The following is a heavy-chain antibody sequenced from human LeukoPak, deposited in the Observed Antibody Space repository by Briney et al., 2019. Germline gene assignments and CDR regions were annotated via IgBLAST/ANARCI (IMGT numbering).Heavy chain of an antibody. V-gene: IGHV1-8*01. J-gene: IGHJ5*02. CDR1: GYTFTSYD. Sequence: ASVKVSCKASGYTFTSYDINWVRQATGQGLEWMGWMSPNSANTGYAQKFQGRVTMTRNTSISTAYMELSSLRSEDTAVYYCARGRVEMAASFNCFDPWGQGTLVTVSS. CDR2: MSPNSANT. D-gene: IGHD5-24*01. CDR3: ARGRVEMAASFNCFDP.